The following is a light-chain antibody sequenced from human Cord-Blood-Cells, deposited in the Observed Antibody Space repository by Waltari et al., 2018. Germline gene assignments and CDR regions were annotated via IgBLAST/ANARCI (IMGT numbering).Light chain of an antibody. CDR1: SSDVGGYNY. CDR2: DVS. V-gene: IGLV2-14*01. J-gene: IGLJ1*01. CDR3: SSYTSSSTYV. Sequence: QPALTQPASVSGSPGQSITISCTGTSSDVGGYNYVSWYQQHPGKAPKLMSYDVSKRPSGVSNRFSGSKSGNTASLTISGLQAEDEADYYCSSYTSSSTYVFGTGTKVTVL.